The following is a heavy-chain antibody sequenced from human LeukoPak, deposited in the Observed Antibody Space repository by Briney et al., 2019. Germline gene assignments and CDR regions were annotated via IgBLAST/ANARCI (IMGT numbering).Heavy chain of an antibody. Sequence: ASVKVSCKASGYTFTGYYMHWVRQAPGQVLEWMGWINPNSGGTNYAQKFQGWVTMTRDTSKNQFSLKLSSVTAADTAVYYCARGPEGLRSRVAGILDYWGQGTLVTVSS. CDR2: INPNSGGT. D-gene: IGHD6-19*01. J-gene: IGHJ4*02. CDR1: GYTFTGYY. CDR3: ARGPEGLRSRVAGILDY. V-gene: IGHV1-2*04.